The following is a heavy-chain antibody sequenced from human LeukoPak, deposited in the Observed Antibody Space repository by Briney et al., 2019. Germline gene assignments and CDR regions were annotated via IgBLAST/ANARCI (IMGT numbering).Heavy chain of an antibody. V-gene: IGHV3-9*01. CDR1: GFTFDDYA. CDR2: ISWNSGSI. Sequence: GRSLRLSCAASGFTFDDYAMHWIRQAPGKGLEWVSGISWNSGSIGYADSVKGRFTISRDNAKNSLYLQMNSLRAEDTALYYCARRKMTTVTTLMDDVFDIWGQGTMVTVSS. D-gene: IGHD4-17*01. CDR3: ARRKMTTVTTLMDDVFDI. J-gene: IGHJ3*02.